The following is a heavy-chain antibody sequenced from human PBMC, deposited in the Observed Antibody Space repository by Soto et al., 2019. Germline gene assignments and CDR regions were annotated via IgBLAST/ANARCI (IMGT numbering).Heavy chain of an antibody. Sequence: PGGSLRLSCAASGFTFDDYTMHWVRQAPGKGLEWVSLISWDGGSTYYADSVKGRFTISRDNSKNSLYLQMNSLRTEDTALYYCAKDSGFASIAAADGMDVWGQGTTVTVSS. V-gene: IGHV3-43*01. D-gene: IGHD6-13*01. CDR2: ISWDGGST. CDR3: AKDSGFASIAAADGMDV. CDR1: GFTFDDYT. J-gene: IGHJ6*02.